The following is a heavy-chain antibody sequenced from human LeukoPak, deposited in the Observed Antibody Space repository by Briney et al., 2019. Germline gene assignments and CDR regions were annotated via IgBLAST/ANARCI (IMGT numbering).Heavy chain of an antibody. J-gene: IGHJ5*02. CDR3: ARDSGMVVAARNWFDP. D-gene: IGHD2-15*01. CDR1: GYTFTGYY. Sequence: GASVKVSCKASGYTFTGYYMHWVRQAPGQGLEWMGWINPNSGGTNYAQKFQGRVTMTRDTPISTAYMELSRLRSDDTAVYYCARDSGMVVAARNWFDPWGQGTLVTVSS. CDR2: INPNSGGT. V-gene: IGHV1-2*02.